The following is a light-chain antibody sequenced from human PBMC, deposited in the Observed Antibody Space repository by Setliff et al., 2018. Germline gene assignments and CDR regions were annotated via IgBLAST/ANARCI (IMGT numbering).Light chain of an antibody. CDR2: GVS. CDR3: SSYTRDTTLV. CDR1: SSDIGAYNF. Sequence: QSALTLPASVSGPHGQSITISCTGTSSDIGAYNFVFWYQQHPGKAPRLIIHGVSERPSGISDRFSASKSGNTASLIISGLQTEDEADYYCSSYTRDTTLVFGTGTKVTVL. V-gene: IGLV2-14*03. J-gene: IGLJ1*01.